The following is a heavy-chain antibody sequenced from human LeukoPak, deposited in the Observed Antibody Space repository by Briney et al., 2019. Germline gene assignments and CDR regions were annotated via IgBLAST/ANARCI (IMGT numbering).Heavy chain of an antibody. CDR1: GGSISSYY. J-gene: IGHJ5*02. Sequence: PSETLSLTCTVSGGSISSYYWSWIRQPAGKGLEWIGRIYTSGSTNYNPSPKRRVTMTFDTSKDQFSLKLSSVTAADTAVYYCARGAGVIVGVPAASDGFDPWGQGTLVTVSS. CDR2: IYTSGST. V-gene: IGHV4-4*07. D-gene: IGHD2-2*01. CDR3: ARGAGVIVGVPAASDGFDP.